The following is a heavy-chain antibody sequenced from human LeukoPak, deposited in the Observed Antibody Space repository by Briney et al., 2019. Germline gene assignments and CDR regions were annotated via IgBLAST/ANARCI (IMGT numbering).Heavy chain of an antibody. D-gene: IGHD5-18*01. V-gene: IGHV1-18*01. J-gene: IGHJ4*02. CDR2: ISAYNGNT. CDR3: ARDRPGGAWIQLWLPPNAILDY. CDR1: GYTFTSYG. Sequence: GASVKVSCKASGYTFTSYGISWVRQAPGQGLEWMGWISAYNGNTNYAQKLQGRVTMTTDTSTSTAYMELRSLRSDDTAVYYCARDRPGGAWIQLWLPPNAILDYWGQGTLVTVSS.